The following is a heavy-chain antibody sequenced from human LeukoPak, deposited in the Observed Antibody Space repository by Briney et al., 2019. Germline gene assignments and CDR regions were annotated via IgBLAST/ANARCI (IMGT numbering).Heavy chain of an antibody. CDR3: ARGGYDILTGFEYVSYYYGMDV. CDR2: IYYSGST. V-gene: IGHV4-61*08. D-gene: IGHD3-9*01. J-gene: IGHJ6*02. CDR1: GGSISSGGYY. Sequence: PSETLSLTCTVSGGSISSGGYYWSWIRQHPGKGLEWIGYIYYSGSTNYNPSLKSRVTISVDTSKNQFSLKLSSVTAADTAVYYCARGGYDILTGFEYVSYYYGMDVWGQGTTVTVSS.